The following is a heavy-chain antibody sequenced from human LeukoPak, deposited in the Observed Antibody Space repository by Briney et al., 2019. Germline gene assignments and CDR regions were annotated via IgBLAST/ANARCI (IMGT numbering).Heavy chain of an antibody. CDR3: ARGWLAETTVVTPYNY. Sequence: SVKVSCKASGYTFTSYDINWVRQAPGQGLEWMGRIIPIFATANYAQKFHGRVTITADESTSTAYMELSSLRSEDTAFYYCARGWLAETTVVTPYNYWGRGTLVTVSS. V-gene: IGHV1-69*13. CDR1: GYTFTSYD. J-gene: IGHJ4*02. D-gene: IGHD4-23*01. CDR2: IIPIFATA.